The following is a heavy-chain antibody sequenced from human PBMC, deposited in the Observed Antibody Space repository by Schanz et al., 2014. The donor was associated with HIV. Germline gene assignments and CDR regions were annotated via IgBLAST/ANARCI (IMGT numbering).Heavy chain of an antibody. J-gene: IGHJ2*01. CDR2: ISYDGSNK. Sequence: VQLLESGGGLVQPGGSLRLSCVASGFTFNNYAMTWVRQAPGRGLEWVAVISYDGSNKYYADSVKGRFTISRDNSKNTLYLQMNSLRAEDTAVYYCARVNDKGWGYCSSTSCLFWYFDLWGRGTLVTVSS. D-gene: IGHD2-2*01. V-gene: IGHV3-30-3*01. CDR3: ARVNDKGWGYCSSTSCLFWYFDL. CDR1: GFTFNNYA.